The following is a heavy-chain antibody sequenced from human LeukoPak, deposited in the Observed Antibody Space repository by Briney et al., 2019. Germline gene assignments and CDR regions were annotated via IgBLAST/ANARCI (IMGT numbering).Heavy chain of an antibody. CDR3: TRAWAPDY. J-gene: IGHJ4*02. Sequence: GGSLRLSCAASGFTFKSFEMNWVRQAPGKGLEWVGFIRGKGYGGTTEYAASVKGRFTISRDDSKSIAYLQMNSLNTEDTAVYYCTRAWAPDYWGQGTLVTVSS. CDR1: GFTFKSFE. CDR2: IRGKGYGGTT. D-gene: IGHD7-27*01. V-gene: IGHV3-49*04.